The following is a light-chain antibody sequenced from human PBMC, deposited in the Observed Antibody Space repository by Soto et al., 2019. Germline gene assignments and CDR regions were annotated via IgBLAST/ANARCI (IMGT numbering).Light chain of an antibody. V-gene: IGLV1-47*01. CDR3: AAWDDSLSGVV. CDR2: RNN. Sequence: QSVLTQPPSASGTPGQRVTISCSGSSSNIGGNYVYWYQQLPGRAPKLLIYRNNQRPSGVPDRFSGSKSGTSASLAIRGLRSEDEADYYCAAWDDSLSGVVFGGGTKLTVL. CDR1: SSNIGGNY. J-gene: IGLJ2*01.